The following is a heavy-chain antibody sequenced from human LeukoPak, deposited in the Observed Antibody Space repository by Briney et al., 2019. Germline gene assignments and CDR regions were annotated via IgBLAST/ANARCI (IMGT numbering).Heavy chain of an antibody. D-gene: IGHD1-7*01. CDR2: ISGSSSYM. CDR1: GFTFSSYS. CDR3: AREDGITGTTVGY. Sequence: GGSLRLSCAASGFTFSSYSMHWVRQAPGKGLRWVSSISGSSSYMYYADSLKGRFTISRDNAKNSLYLQMNSLRAEDTAVYYCAREDGITGTTVGYWGQGTLVTVSS. V-gene: IGHV3-21*01. J-gene: IGHJ4*02.